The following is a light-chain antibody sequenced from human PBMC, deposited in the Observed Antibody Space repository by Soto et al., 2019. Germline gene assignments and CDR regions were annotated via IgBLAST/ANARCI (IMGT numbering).Light chain of an antibody. V-gene: IGLV1-40*01. J-gene: IGLJ1*01. Sequence: QAVVTQPPSVSGAPGQRVTISCTGSSANIGAGYDVQWYQQVPGRAPKLLISNNNNRPAGVPDRFSGSKSGTSASLAITGLHADDEADYYCQSYDNSLNTYFVFGSGTKLTVL. CDR1: SANIGAGYD. CDR2: NNN. CDR3: QSYDNSLNTYFV.